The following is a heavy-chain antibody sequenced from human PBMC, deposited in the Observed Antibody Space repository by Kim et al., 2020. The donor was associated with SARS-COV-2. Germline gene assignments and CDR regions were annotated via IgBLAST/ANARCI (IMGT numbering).Heavy chain of an antibody. Sequence: GRFTISRDNSKNTLYLQMNSLRAEDTAVYYCAKSDYDYIWGSYRLYAFDIWGQGTMVTVSS. CDR3: AKSDYDYIWGSYRLYAFDI. V-gene: IGHV3-23*01. D-gene: IGHD3-16*02. J-gene: IGHJ3*02.